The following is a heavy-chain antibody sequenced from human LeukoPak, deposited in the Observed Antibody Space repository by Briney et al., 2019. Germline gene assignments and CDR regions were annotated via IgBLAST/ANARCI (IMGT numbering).Heavy chain of an antibody. J-gene: IGHJ1*01. D-gene: IGHD3-22*01. CDR2: ISSSRSSI. V-gene: IGHV3-21*01. CDR1: GFTFSSYT. CDR3: ARERGYYDNSGYLPTTYFQH. Sequence: PGGSLRLSCAASGFTFSSYTMNWVRQAPGKGLEWVSSISSSRSSIYYADSMKGRFTISRDNAKSSLFLQLNSLRAEDTAVYYCARERGYYDNSGYLPTTYFQHWGQGTLVTVSS.